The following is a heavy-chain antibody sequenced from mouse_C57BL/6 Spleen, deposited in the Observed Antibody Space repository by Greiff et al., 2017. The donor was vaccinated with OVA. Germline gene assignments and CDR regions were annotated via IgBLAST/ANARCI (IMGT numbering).Heavy chain of an antibody. CDR3: AYYYGSSDWYFDV. V-gene: IGHV2-4*01. Sequence: VQLQESGPGLVQPSQSLSITCTVSGFSLTSYGVHWVRQPPGKGLEWLGVIWSGGSTDYNAAFISRLSISKDNSKSQVFFKMNSLQADDTAIYYCAYYYGSSDWYFDVWGTGTTVTVSS. CDR2: IWSGGST. CDR1: GFSLTSYG. J-gene: IGHJ1*03. D-gene: IGHD1-1*01.